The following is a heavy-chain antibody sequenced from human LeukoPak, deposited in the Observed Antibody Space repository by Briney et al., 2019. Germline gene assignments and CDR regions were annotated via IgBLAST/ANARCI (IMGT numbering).Heavy chain of an antibody. Sequence: PSETLSLTCAVYGGSFSGYYWSWIRQPLGKGLEWIGEINHSGSTNYNPSLKSRVTISVDTSKNQFSLKLSSVTAADTAVYYCARAHYYDSSGPTYYFDYWGQGTLVTVSS. D-gene: IGHD3-22*01. J-gene: IGHJ4*02. CDR2: INHSGST. CDR3: ARAHYYDSSGPTYYFDY. CDR1: GGSFSGYY. V-gene: IGHV4-34*01.